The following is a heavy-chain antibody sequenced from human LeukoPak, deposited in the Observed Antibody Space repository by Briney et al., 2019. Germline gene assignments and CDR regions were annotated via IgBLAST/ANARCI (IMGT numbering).Heavy chain of an antibody. CDR1: GFTVSSNY. D-gene: IGHD2-15*01. CDR2: IYSGGST. CDR3: AREGYCSGGSCYSSFDY. J-gene: IGHJ4*02. Sequence: GGSLRLSCAASGFTVSSNYMSWVRQAPGKGLEWVSVIYSGGSTYYADSVKGRFTISRDNSKNTLYLQMNSLRAEDTAVYYCAREGYCSGGSCYSSFDYWGQGTLVTVSS. V-gene: IGHV3-53*01.